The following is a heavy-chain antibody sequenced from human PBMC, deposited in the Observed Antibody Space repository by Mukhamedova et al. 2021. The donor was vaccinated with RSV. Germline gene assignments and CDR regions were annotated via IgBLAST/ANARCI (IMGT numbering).Heavy chain of an antibody. D-gene: IGHD1-26*01. V-gene: IGHV4-59*08. Sequence: NYNPSLKSRVTISVDTSKNQFSPKLSSVTAADTAVYYCARRGSYGGYYFDYWGQGTLVTVSS. CDR3: ARRGSYGGYYFDY. J-gene: IGHJ4*02.